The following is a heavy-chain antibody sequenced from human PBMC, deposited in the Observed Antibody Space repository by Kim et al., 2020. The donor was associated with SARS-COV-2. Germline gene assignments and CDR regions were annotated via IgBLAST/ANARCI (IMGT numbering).Heavy chain of an antibody. CDR2: IKHDGSDK. CDR3: ARPYGSGSYYYYYGMDV. CDR1: GFSFSSYW. Sequence: GGSLRLSCAASGFSFSSYWMSWVRQAPGKGLEWVANIKHDGSDKYYGDSVKGRFTISRDNAKNSQYLQMNSLRAEDTAVYYCARPYGSGSYYYYYGMDVWGQGTTVTVSS. V-gene: IGHV3-7*03. D-gene: IGHD3-10*01. J-gene: IGHJ6*02.